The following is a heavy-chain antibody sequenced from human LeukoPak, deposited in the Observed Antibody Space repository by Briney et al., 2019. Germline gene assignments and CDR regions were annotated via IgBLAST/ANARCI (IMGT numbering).Heavy chain of an antibody. D-gene: IGHD6-19*01. CDR3: ARGSGWFYFDY. J-gene: IGHJ4*02. Sequence: GGSLRLSCAASGFTFSSYWMHWVRQAPGKGLVWVSRINSDGSSTSYADSVKGRFAISRDNAKNTLYLQMNSLRAEDTAVYYCARGSGWFYFDYWGQGTLVTVSS. CDR1: GFTFSSYW. V-gene: IGHV3-74*01. CDR2: INSDGSST.